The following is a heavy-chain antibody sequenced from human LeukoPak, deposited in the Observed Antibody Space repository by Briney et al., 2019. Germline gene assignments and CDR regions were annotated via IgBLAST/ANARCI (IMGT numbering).Heavy chain of an antibody. V-gene: IGHV1-46*01. CDR3: ARFAVHRRLAVNGQFGLDY. J-gene: IGHJ4*02. Sequence: GASVKVSCKASGYTFTSYYMHWVRQAPGQGLEWMGVINPSGGTTNYAQKFQGRITMTRDTSTSTVYMELSSLRSEDTAVYYCARFAVHRRLAVNGQFGLDYWGQGTLVTVSS. CDR1: GYTFTSYY. D-gene: IGHD6-19*01. CDR2: INPSGGTT.